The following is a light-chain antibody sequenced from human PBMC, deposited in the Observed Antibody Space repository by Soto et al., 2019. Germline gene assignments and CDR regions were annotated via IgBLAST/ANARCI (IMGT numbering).Light chain of an antibody. V-gene: IGKV1-5*01. CDR1: QSITYW. CDR3: QQYHSFSFT. CDR2: DVF. J-gene: IGKJ2*01. Sequence: DIQMTQSPSSLSASVEDRVTITCRASQSITYWLAWYQQKPGRAPKLLIYDVFNLQSGVPSRFSGSGSGTEFTLTISSLQPDDSATYYCQQYHSFSFTFGQGTKLEIK.